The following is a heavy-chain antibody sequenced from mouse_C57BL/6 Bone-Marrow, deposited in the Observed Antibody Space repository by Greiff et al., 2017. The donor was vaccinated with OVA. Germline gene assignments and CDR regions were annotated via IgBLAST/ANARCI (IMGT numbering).Heavy chain of an antibody. CDR1: GFTFSSYA. J-gene: IGHJ4*01. V-gene: IGHV5-4*01. D-gene: IGHD1-1*01. CDR2: ISDGGSYT. CDR3: ARDGYYGSRAMDY. Sequence: EVHLVESGGGLVKPGGSLKLSCAASGFTFSSYAMSWVRQTPEKRLEWVATISDGGSYTYYPDNVKGRFTISRDNAKNNLYLQMSHLKSEDTAMYYCARDGYYGSRAMDYWGQGTSVTVSS.